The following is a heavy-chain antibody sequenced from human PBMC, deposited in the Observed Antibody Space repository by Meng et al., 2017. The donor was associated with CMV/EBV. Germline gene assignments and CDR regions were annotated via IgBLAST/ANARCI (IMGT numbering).Heavy chain of an antibody. CDR3: TTSQYDFWGGYYH. V-gene: IGHV3-73*01. Sequence: GESLKISCAASGFTFSGSAMHWVRQASGKGLEWVGRIRSKANSYATAYAASVKGRFTISRDDSKNTAYLQMNSLKTEDTAVYYCTTSQYDFWGGYYHWGQGTLVTVSS. D-gene: IGHD3-3*01. CDR2: IRSKANSYAT. CDR1: GFTFSGSA. J-gene: IGHJ4*02.